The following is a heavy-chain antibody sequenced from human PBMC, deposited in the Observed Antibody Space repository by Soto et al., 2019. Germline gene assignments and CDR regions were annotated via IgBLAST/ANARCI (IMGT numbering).Heavy chain of an antibody. V-gene: IGHV3-23*01. CDR1: GFTFSSYA. D-gene: IGHD5-18*01. CDR3: ARVKSSDGGYRAFDL. J-gene: IGHJ3*01. CDR2: ISGSGGST. Sequence: GGSLRLSCAASGFTFSSYAMSWVRQAPGKGLEWVSAISGSGGSTYYADSVKGRFTISRDNSKNTLYLQMNSLRAEDTAVYYCARVKSSDGGYRAFDLWGQGTMVTVSS.